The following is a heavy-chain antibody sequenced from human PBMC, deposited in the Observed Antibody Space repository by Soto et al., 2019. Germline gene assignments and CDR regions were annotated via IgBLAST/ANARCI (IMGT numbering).Heavy chain of an antibody. CDR2: IYYSGST. Sequence: QVQLQESGPGLVKPSQTLSLTCTVSGGSISSGGYYWSWIRQHPGKGLEWIGYIYYSGSTYYNPSLKSRVTISVDTSKNQFSLKLSSVTAADTAVYYCARGLYVDIVATLIPRKAALRAFDIWGQGTMVTVSS. CDR3: ARGLYVDIVATLIPRKAALRAFDI. CDR1: GGSISSGGYY. V-gene: IGHV4-31*03. J-gene: IGHJ3*02. D-gene: IGHD5-12*01.